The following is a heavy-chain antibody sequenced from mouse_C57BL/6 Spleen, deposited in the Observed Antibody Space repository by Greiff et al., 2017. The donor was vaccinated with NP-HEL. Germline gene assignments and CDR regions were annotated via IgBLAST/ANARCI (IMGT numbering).Heavy chain of an antibody. CDR3: ARSPGRDYAMDY. CDR2: INPSTGGT. J-gene: IGHJ4*01. V-gene: IGHV1-42*01. CDR1: GYSFTGYY. Sequence: VQLQQSGPELVKPGASVKISCKASGYSFTGYYMNWVKQSPEKSLEWIGEINPSTGGTTYNQKFKAKATLTVDKSSSTAYMQLKSLTSEDSAVYYCARSPGRDYAMDYWGQGTSVTVSS. D-gene: IGHD1-1*01.